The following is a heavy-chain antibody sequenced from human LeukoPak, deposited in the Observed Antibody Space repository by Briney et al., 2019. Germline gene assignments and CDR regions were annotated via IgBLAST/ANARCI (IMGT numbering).Heavy chain of an antibody. J-gene: IGHJ4*02. D-gene: IGHD1-26*01. V-gene: IGHV1-69-2*01. CDR1: GYTFTSYY. Sequence: ASVKVSCKASGYTFTSYYMHWVQQAPGKGLEWMGLVDPEDGETIYAEKFQGRVTITADTSTDTAYMELSSLRSEDTAVYYCATLSGGATEDYWGQGTLVTVSS. CDR3: ATLSGGATEDY. CDR2: VDPEDGET.